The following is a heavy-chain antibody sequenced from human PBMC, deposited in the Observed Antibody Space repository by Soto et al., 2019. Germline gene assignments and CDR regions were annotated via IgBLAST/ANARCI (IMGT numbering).Heavy chain of an antibody. Sequence: EVQLVESGGGLVQPGGSLRLSCAASGFTLSSYDIHWVRQATGEGLAWVSGIGSGGDTHYADSVKGRFIISREDGKNSLYLQMNNLIVWDTALYYCTRKTPPTGMEVWGQGATVTVSS. CDR1: GFTLSSYD. CDR2: IGSGGDT. D-gene: IGHD2-15*01. V-gene: IGHV3-13*01. CDR3: TRKTPPTGMEV. J-gene: IGHJ6*02.